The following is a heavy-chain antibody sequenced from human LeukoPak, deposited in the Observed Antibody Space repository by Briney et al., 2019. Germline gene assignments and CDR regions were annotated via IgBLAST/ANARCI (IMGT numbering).Heavy chain of an antibody. CDR3: ARGGVTMIVPIF. Sequence: PGGSLRLFCAASGFTFSSYAMHWVRQAPGKGLEWVAVISYDGSNKYYADSVKGRFTISRDNSKNTLYLQMNSLRADDTAVYYCARGGVTMIVPIFWGQGTLVTVSS. CDR1: GFTFSSYA. CDR2: ISYDGSNK. J-gene: IGHJ4*02. D-gene: IGHD3-22*01. V-gene: IGHV3-30*14.